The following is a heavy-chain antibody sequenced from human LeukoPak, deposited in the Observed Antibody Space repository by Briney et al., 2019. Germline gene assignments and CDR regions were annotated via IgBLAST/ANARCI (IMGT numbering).Heavy chain of an antibody. J-gene: IGHJ5*02. Sequence: PSETLSLTCAVYGGSSSGYYWSWIRQPPGKGLEWIGEIDHSGSTNYNPPLKSRVTISVDTSKNQFSLRLSSVTAADTAVYYCARAIYSGFDPWGQGTLVTVSS. CDR3: ARAIYSGFDP. V-gene: IGHV4-34*01. CDR1: GGSSSGYY. CDR2: IDHSGST. D-gene: IGHD2-15*01.